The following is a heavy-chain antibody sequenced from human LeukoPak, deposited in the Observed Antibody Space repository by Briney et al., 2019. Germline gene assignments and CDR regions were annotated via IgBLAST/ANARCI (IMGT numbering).Heavy chain of an antibody. CDR2: ISSSSSYI. Sequence: PGGSLRLSCAASGFTFSSYSMNWVRQAPGKGLEWVSSISSSSSYIYYADSVKGRFTISRDNAKNSLYLQVNSLRAEDTAVYYCARDGSDSSAEYFQHWGQGTLVTVSS. D-gene: IGHD5-12*01. V-gene: IGHV3-21*01. J-gene: IGHJ1*01. CDR3: ARDGSDSSAEYFQH. CDR1: GFTFSSYS.